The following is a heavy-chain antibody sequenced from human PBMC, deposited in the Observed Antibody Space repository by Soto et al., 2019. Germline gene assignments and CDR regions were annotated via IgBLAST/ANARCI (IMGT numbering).Heavy chain of an antibody. Sequence: GGSLRLSCAASGFTFSSYAMSWVRQAPGKGLEWVSAISGSGGSTYYADSVKGRFTISRDNSKNTLYLQMNSLRAEDTAVYYCAKGGLYYYGSGSGSSAVVPFDYWGQGTLVTVSS. J-gene: IGHJ4*02. CDR1: GFTFSSYA. CDR2: ISGSGGST. V-gene: IGHV3-23*01. D-gene: IGHD3-10*01. CDR3: AKGGLYYYGSGSGSSAVVPFDY.